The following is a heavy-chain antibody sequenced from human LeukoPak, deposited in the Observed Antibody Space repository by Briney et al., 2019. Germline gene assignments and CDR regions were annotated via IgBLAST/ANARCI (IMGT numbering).Heavy chain of an antibody. D-gene: IGHD4-17*01. J-gene: IGHJ4*02. V-gene: IGHV5-51*01. Sequence: PGESLKISCKVSGYTFTHNWIGWVRQKPGRGLEWLGVIFPADSNTAYNSSFRGQVTISADKSISTAYLQWSSLKASDTAMYYCARHLDYGDYYFDYWGQGTLVTVSS. CDR1: GYTFTHNW. CDR3: ARHLDYGDYYFDY. CDR2: IFPADSNT.